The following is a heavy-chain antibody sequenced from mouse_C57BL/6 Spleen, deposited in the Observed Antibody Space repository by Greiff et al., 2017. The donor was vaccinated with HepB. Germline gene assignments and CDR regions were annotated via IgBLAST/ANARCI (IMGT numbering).Heavy chain of an antibody. CDR2: IDPSDSYT. CDR3: YAMDY. Sequence: QVQLQQPGAELVRPGTSVKLSCKASGYTFTSYWMHWVKQRPGQGLEWIGVIDPSDSYTNYNQKFKGKATLTVDTSSSTAYMQLSSLTSEDSAVYYCYAMDYWGQGTSVTVSS. V-gene: IGHV1-59*01. J-gene: IGHJ4*01. CDR1: GYTFTSYW.